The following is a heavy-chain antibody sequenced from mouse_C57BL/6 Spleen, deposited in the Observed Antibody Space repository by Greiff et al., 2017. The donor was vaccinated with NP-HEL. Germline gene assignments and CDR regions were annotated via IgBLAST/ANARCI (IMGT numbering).Heavy chain of an antibody. Sequence: QVQLQQPGAELVKPGASVKLSCKASGYTFTSYWMHWVKQRPGQGLEWIGMIHPNSGSTNYNEKFKSKATLTVDKSSSTAYMQLSSLTSEDSAVYYCAREGDYRYFDVWGTGTTVTVSS. CDR2: IHPNSGST. CDR3: AREGDYRYFDV. CDR1: GYTFTSYW. J-gene: IGHJ1*03. V-gene: IGHV1-64*01.